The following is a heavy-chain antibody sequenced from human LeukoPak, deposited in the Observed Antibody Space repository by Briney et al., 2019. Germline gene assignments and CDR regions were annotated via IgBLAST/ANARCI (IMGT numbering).Heavy chain of an antibody. V-gene: IGHV3-33*01. CDR3: ARHYSNSGSYHDAFDI. J-gene: IGHJ3*02. CDR2: IWYDGSNK. D-gene: IGHD3-10*01. CDR1: GFTFSSYG. Sequence: GGSLRLSCAASGFTFSSYGMHWVRQAPGKGLEWVAVIWYDGSNKYYADSVKGRFTISRDNSKNTLYLQMNGLRDEDTAVYYCARHYSNSGSYHDAFDIWGQGTLVTVSS.